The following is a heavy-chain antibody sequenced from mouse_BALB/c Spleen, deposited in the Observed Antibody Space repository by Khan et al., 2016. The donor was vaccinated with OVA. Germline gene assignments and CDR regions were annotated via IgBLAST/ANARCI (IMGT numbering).Heavy chain of an antibody. D-gene: IGHD3-2*02. V-gene: IGHV1-54*03. J-gene: IGHJ3*01. CDR1: GYAFTDYL. Sequence: QVQLQQSGAELVRPGTSVKVSCKASGYAFTDYLIEWLKQRPGQGLEWIGVINPGSGDITYNEKFKDKATLNADKSSSTAYMQLTSLTSDDSAVYFCSRSGYGFGAYWGPGTLVTVSA. CDR3: SRSGYGFGAY. CDR2: INPGSGDI.